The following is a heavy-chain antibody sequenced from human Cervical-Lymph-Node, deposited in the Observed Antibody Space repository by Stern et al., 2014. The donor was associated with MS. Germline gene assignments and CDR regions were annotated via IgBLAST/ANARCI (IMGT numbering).Heavy chain of an antibody. D-gene: IGHD2-21*01. CDR1: GYTFTDYY. V-gene: IGHV1-2*06. CDR3: AREIHPAITFDI. J-gene: IGHJ3*02. CDR2: INPKTGGA. Sequence: VQLVESGAEMKRPGTSMKVSCTASGYTFTDYYMHWVRQAPGQGLQWMGRINPKTGGANYTEAFQGRVTMARDTSISTGYMVLSSLRSDDTAVYYCAREIHPAITFDIWGQGTVVTVSS.